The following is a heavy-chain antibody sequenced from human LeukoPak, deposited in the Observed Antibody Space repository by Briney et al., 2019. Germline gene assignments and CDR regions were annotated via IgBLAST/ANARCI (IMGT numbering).Heavy chain of an antibody. CDR2: IWYDGSNK. CDR1: GFTFSSYG. V-gene: IGHV3-33*01. J-gene: IGHJ4*02. CDR3: ARGRYNWNDGGFDY. D-gene: IGHD1-1*01. Sequence: PGGSLRLSCAASGFTFSSYGMHWVRQAPGKGLEWVAVIWYDGSNKYYADSVKGRFTIPRDNSKNTLYLQMNSLRAGDTAVYYCARGRYNWNDGGFDYWGQGTLVTVSS.